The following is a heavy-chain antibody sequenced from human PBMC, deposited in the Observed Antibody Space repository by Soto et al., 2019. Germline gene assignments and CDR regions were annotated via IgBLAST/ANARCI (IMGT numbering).Heavy chain of an antibody. J-gene: IGHJ5*02. Sequence: QVQLQESGPGLVKPSQTLSLTCTVSGGSLSSGGYYWSWIRQHPGKGLEWIGYIYYSKSTHYNPSLKSRVTKSLNTTKNRFPLKPTSVTAPDTAVYYCARSVFPWGQGTLVTVSS. CDR3: ARSVFP. CDR2: IYYSKST. CDR1: GGSLSSGGYY. V-gene: IGHV4-31*03.